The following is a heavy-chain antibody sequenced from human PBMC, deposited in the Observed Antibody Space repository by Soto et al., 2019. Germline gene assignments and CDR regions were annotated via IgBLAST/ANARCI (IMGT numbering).Heavy chain of an antibody. D-gene: IGHD2-15*01. Sequence: EVQLVESGGGLVQPGRSLRLSCAASGFTFDDYAMHWVRQAPGKGLEWVSGISWNSGSIGYADSVKGRFTISRDNAKNSLYLQMNSLRAEDTALYYCAKDTASGLAAYYYYGMDVWGQGTTVTVSS. J-gene: IGHJ6*02. V-gene: IGHV3-9*01. CDR2: ISWNSGSI. CDR1: GFTFDDYA. CDR3: AKDTASGLAAYYYYGMDV.